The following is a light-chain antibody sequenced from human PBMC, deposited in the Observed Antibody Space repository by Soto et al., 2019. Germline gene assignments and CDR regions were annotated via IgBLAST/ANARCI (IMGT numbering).Light chain of an antibody. V-gene: IGKV3-15*01. CDR1: QSAGTN. CDR2: GAF. J-gene: IGKJ5*01. CDR3: QQYNQWPIT. Sequence: ERVVTQSPATLTVSPGERSTLPCRAIQSAGTNLAWYQQKPGKAPRLLIHGAFTRATGIPARFSGSGSGTEFTLTISSLQSEDFEVFYCQQYNQWPITFGQGTRLEIK.